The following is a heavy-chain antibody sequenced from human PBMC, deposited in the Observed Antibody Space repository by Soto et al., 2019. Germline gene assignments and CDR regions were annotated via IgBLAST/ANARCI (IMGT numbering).Heavy chain of an antibody. Sequence: QVQLVQSGPEVKKPGASVKVSCKASGYTFTNYGLNWVRQAPGQGLEWMGWISAYNGHTKYSQIFQARVIMTTATSPSTAYMELRSLTSDGTAVYYCARAGAGTTPLGYWGQGTLVTASS. J-gene: IGHJ4*02. CDR2: ISAYNGHT. CDR1: GYTFTNYG. D-gene: IGHD4-17*01. V-gene: IGHV1-18*01. CDR3: ARAGAGTTPLGY.